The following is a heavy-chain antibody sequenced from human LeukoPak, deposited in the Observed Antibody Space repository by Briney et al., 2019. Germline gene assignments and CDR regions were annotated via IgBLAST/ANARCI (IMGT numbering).Heavy chain of an antibody. Sequence: PGRSLRLSCAASGFTFSSYAMHWVRQAPGKGLEWVAVISYDGSNKYYADSVKGRFTISRDNSKNTLYLQMNSLRAEDTAVYYCARDGGPGCGWSDFDYWGQGTLVTVSS. CDR1: GFTFSSYA. CDR3: ARDGGPGCGWSDFDY. D-gene: IGHD6-19*01. V-gene: IGHV3-30-3*01. CDR2: ISYDGSNK. J-gene: IGHJ4*02.